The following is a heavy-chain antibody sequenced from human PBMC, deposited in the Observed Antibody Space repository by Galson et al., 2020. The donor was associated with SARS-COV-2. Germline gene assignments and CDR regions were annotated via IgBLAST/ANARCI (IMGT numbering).Heavy chain of an antibody. D-gene: IGHD6-13*01. J-gene: IGHJ4*02. V-gene: IGHV3-9*01. Sequence: GGSLRLSCAASGFTFDDYAMHWVRQAPGKGLEWVSGISWNSGSIGYADSVKGRFTISRDNAKNSLYLQMNSLRAEDTALYYCAKDEAAAFSDWGQGTLVTVSS. CDR2: ISWNSGSI. CDR1: GFTFDDYA. CDR3: AKDEAAAFSD.